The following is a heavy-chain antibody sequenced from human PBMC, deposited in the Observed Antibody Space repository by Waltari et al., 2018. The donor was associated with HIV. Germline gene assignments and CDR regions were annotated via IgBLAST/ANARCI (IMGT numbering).Heavy chain of an antibody. Sequence: QVQLLWSGGGVFQPGGSLRLSCAATGVTFSNYGRHCARKASGKGPAWVAFIRYDGSNKYYADSVMGRFTIPRDNSKNTLYLQMNSLWAKDTAVYYCAKEWSFVTFAYRCRGTLITVSA. D-gene: IGHD1-26*01. J-gene: IGHJ4*02. CDR2: IRYDGSNK. V-gene: IGHV3-30*02. CDR1: GVTFSNYG. CDR3: AKEWSFVTFAY.